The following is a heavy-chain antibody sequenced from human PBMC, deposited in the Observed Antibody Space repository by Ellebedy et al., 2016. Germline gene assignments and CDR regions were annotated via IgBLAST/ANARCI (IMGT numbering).Heavy chain of an antibody. CDR3: ARGPETTWYFDL. CDR2: ISGNGGST. D-gene: IGHD1/OR15-1a*01. V-gene: IGHV3-23*01. CDR1: GFTFSSYA. Sequence: GESLKISCAASGFTFSSYAMSWVRQAPGKGLEWVSAISGNGGSTHYADSVKGRFTISRDNSKNTLYLQMNSLRAEDTAVYYCARGPETTWYFDLWGRGTLVTVSS. J-gene: IGHJ2*01.